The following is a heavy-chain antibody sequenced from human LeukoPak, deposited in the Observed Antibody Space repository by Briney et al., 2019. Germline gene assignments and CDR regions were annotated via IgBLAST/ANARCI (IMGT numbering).Heavy chain of an antibody. J-gene: IGHJ4*02. Sequence: GGSLRLSCAASGFTFSSYAMSWVRQAPGKGLEWVSAISGSGGSTYYADSVKGRFTISRDNSKNTLYLQMNSLRAEDTAVYYCAKSIVVVPAAMGVVRGALFDYWGQGTLVTVSS. V-gene: IGHV3-23*01. CDR2: ISGSGGST. CDR1: GFTFSSYA. D-gene: IGHD2-2*01. CDR3: AKSIVVVPAAMGVVRGALFDY.